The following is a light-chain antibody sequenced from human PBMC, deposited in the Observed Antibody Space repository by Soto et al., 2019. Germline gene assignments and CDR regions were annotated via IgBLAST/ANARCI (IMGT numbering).Light chain of an antibody. Sequence: DIQMTQSPSSLSASVGDRVTITCRASQGISNYLAWYQQKPGKVPKLLIYAAYTLQSGVPSRFSGSGSGTEFTLPISSLQREDVATYYCQKYNSAPSTFRPGTKVDIK. J-gene: IGKJ3*01. CDR1: QGISNY. CDR2: AAY. CDR3: QKYNSAPST. V-gene: IGKV1-27*01.